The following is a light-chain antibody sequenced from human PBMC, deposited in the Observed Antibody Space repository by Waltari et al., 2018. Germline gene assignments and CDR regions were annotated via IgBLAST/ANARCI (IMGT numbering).Light chain of an antibody. CDR1: QRISNY. V-gene: IGKV1-39*01. Sequence: DIQMTQSPSSLSASVGDRVTITCRASQRISNYLNWYQQKPGKAPRLLIYAASSLQSGVPSRFSGSGSGTDFTLTITSLQPEDVAVYYCQQYYSTPYTFGQGTKLEIK. CDR3: QQYYSTPYT. J-gene: IGKJ2*01. CDR2: AAS.